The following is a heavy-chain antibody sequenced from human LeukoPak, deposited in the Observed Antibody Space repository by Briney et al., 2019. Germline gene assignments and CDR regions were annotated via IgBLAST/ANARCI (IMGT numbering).Heavy chain of an antibody. D-gene: IGHD5-18*01. J-gene: IGHJ6*02. V-gene: IGHV1-18*01. CDR2: ISAYNGNT. CDR1: GYTFTTYV. CDR3: ARGGGYTYADGMAV. Sequence: AVTDSCQASGYTFTTYVISWLRPPPGRGRAWMGWISAYNGNTNYAQKLQGRVTMTTDTSTATAYMDLRSLRSDDTAVYYCARGGGYTYADGMAVWGQGTTVTVPS.